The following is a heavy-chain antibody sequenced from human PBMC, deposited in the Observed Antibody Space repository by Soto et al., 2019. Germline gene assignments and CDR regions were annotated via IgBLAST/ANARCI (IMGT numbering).Heavy chain of an antibody. CDR3: ARDRNGYCSGGSCYPNWFDP. CDR2: IIPIFGTA. Sequence: SVKVSCKASGGTFSSYAISWVRQAPGQGLEWMGGIIPIFGTANYAQKFQGRVTITADESTSTAYMELSSLRSEDTAVYYCARDRNGYCSGGSCYPNWFDPWGQGTLVPVSS. V-gene: IGHV1-69*13. CDR1: GGTFSSYA. D-gene: IGHD2-15*01. J-gene: IGHJ5*02.